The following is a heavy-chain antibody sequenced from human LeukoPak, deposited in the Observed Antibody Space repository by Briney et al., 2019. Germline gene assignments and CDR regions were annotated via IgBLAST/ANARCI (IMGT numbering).Heavy chain of an antibody. D-gene: IGHD5-12*01. Sequence: DPSETLSLTCTVSGGFISSYYWSWIRQPPGGGLEWIGYIYYSGSTNYNPSLKSRVTISVDTSKNQFSLKLSSVTAADTAVYYCARDDSSGFLDYWGQGTLVTVSS. V-gene: IGHV4-59*01. CDR3: ARDDSSGFLDY. CDR1: GGFISSYY. J-gene: IGHJ4*02. CDR2: IYYSGST.